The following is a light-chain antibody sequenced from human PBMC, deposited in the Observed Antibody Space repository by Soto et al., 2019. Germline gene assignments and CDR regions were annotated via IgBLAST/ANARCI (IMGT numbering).Light chain of an antibody. J-gene: IGKJ4*01. V-gene: IGKV3-11*01. CDR1: QSVSSY. CDR3: QQRSNWLT. CDR2: DAS. Sequence: EIVLTQSPATLSLSPGERATLSCRASQSVSSYLAWYQQKPGQAPRLVIYDASNRATGIPARFSGSVSGTEFTLTISSLEPEDFAVYYCQQRSNWLTFGGGTKVEIK.